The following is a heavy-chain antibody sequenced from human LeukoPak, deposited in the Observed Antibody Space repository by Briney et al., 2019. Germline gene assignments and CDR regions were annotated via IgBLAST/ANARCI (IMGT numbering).Heavy chain of an antibody. D-gene: IGHD3-3*01. J-gene: IGHJ3*02. Sequence: PGGSLRLSCAASGLTFDDYGMSWVRQAPGKGLEWVSGINWNGGSTGYADSVKGRFTISRDNAKNSLYLQMNSLRAEDTALYYCARSKFDVLRFLEWFLGAFDIWGQGTMVTVSS. CDR3: ARSKFDVLRFLEWFLGAFDI. CDR2: INWNGGST. CDR1: GLTFDDYG. V-gene: IGHV3-20*04.